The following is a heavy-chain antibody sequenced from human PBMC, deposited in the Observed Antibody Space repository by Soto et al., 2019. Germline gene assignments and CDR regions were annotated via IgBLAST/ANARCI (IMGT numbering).Heavy chain of an antibody. CDR1: GFNFSSYT. Sequence: GSLRLSCAASGFNFSSYTMNWVLQAPWKGLEWVSSISSGNRYIYYADSVRGRLIISRDDATNSLYLQMTSLRAEDTAVYYCARDRCRSASCYQTYAFDLWGQGTMVTVSS. CDR3: ARDRCRSASCYQTYAFDL. V-gene: IGHV3-21*01. D-gene: IGHD2-15*01. CDR2: ISSGNRYI. J-gene: IGHJ3*01.